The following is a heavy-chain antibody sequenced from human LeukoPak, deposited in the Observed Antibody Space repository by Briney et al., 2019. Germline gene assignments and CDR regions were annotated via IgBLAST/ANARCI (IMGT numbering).Heavy chain of an antibody. V-gene: IGHV3-23*01. Sequence: GGSLRLSCAASGFTFSTYAMSWVRQAVGKGLEWVSLISGSGGGTYYADSVKGRFTISRDNSKNTLYLQMNSLRAEDTAVYYCAKVAGGWIQRQDDAFDIWGQGTMVTVSS. CDR2: ISGSGGGT. CDR3: AKVAGGWIQRQDDAFDI. D-gene: IGHD5-18*01. J-gene: IGHJ3*02. CDR1: GFTFSTYA.